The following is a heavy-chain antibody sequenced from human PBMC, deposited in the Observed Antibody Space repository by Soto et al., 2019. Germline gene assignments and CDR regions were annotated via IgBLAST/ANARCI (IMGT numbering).Heavy chain of an antibody. CDR2: IHYSGST. D-gene: IGHD3-22*01. Sequence: SETLSRTCTVSGGSISSGDYYCSWIRQPPGKGLEWIGYIHYSGSTYYNSSLKSRGTISVDTSKNQFSLRLSSVTATDTAVYYCAREGANYYDSSGYTYYFDYWGQGTLVTVSS. V-gene: IGHV4-30-4*01. J-gene: IGHJ4*02. CDR3: AREGANYYDSSGYTYYFDY. CDR1: GGSISSGDYY.